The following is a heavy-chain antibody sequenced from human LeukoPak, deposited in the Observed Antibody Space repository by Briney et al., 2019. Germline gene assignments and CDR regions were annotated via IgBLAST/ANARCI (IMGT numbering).Heavy chain of an antibody. J-gene: IGHJ4*02. CDR2: INHSGST. CDR1: GGSFSGYY. CDR3: ARGLGVVPAATLDY. D-gene: IGHD2-2*01. V-gene: IGHV4-34*01. Sequence: SETLSLTCAVYGGSFSGYYWSWIRQPPGKGLEWIGEINHSGSTNYNPSLKSRVTISVVTSKNQFSLKLSSVTAADTAVYYCARGLGVVPAATLDYWGQGTLVTVSS.